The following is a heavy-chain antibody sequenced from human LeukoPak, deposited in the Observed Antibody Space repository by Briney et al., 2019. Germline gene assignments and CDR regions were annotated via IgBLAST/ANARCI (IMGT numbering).Heavy chain of an antibody. J-gene: IGHJ6*02. CDR2: INYRGSP. Sequence: SETLSLTCSVSGGSITSGGYYWSWIRQHPGKGLEWIGYINYRGSPDYNPSLKSRLSISLDTSRNQFSLELTSVTAADTAVYYCARDVPKRAPYGVDVWGQGTTVTVSS. D-gene: IGHD2-2*01. CDR1: GGSITSGGYY. V-gene: IGHV4-31*03. CDR3: ARDVPKRAPYGVDV.